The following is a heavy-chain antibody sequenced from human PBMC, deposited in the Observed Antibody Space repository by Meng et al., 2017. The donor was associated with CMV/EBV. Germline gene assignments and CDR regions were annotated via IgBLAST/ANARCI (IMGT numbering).Heavy chain of an antibody. CDR2: IIPVLGIA. J-gene: IGHJ4*02. CDR3: TRNGFPEGGYYFDY. Sequence: QVQLVQSGAEVKKPGSSVTVSCKASGGTSNTYAITWVRQAPGQGLEWMGRIIPVLGIAIYAQKFQGRVIITADKSTSTAYVELSSLRSEDTAMYYCTRNGFPEGGYYFDYWGQGTLVTVSS. V-gene: IGHV1-69*02. D-gene: IGHD2-15*01. CDR1: GGTSNTYA.